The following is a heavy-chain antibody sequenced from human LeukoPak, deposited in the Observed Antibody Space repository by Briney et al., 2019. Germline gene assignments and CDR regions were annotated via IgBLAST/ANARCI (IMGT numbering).Heavy chain of an antibody. V-gene: IGHV3-7*01. J-gene: IGHJ4*02. Sequence: GGSLRLSCAASGFNFSSYCMNWVRQAPGKGLEWVAHIKQDGGDKYYVDSVKDRFTISRDNAKNSLILQMNSLRVDDTAVYYCARSLHRYCSSTSCYALFDYWGQGTLVTVSS. D-gene: IGHD2-2*01. CDR3: ARSLHRYCSSTSCYALFDY. CDR2: IKQDGGDK. CDR1: GFNFSSYC.